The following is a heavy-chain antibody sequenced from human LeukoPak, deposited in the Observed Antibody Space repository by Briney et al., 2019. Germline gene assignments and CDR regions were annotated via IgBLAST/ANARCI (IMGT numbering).Heavy chain of an antibody. CDR3: ARGLVGATNLRMDGAFDI. Sequence: GGSLRLSCTTSGFNFSSSNMNWVRQAPGKGLEWVSYISSISNPIYYADSVKGRFTISRDNAKNSLYLQMNSLRAEDTAVYYCARGLVGATNLRMDGAFDIWGQGTMVTVSS. CDR1: GFNFSSSN. V-gene: IGHV3-48*01. J-gene: IGHJ3*02. CDR2: ISSISNPI. D-gene: IGHD1-26*01.